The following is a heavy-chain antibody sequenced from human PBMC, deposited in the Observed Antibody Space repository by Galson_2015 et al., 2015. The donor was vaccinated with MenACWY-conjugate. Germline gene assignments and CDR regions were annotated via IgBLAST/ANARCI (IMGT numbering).Heavy chain of an antibody. CDR3: VKDAIAAAGGY. CDR1: GFTFSSYG. CDR2: ISSNGGST. Sequence: SLRLSCAASGFTFSSYGMHWVRQAPGKGLEYVSAISSNGGSTYYADSVKGRFTISRDNSKNTLYLQMSSLGAEDTAVYYCVKDAIAAAGGYWGQGTLVTVSS. J-gene: IGHJ4*02. D-gene: IGHD6-13*01. V-gene: IGHV3-64D*09.